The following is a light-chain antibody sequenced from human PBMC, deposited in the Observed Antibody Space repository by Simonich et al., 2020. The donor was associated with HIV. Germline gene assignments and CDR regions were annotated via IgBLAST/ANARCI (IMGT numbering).Light chain of an antibody. J-gene: IGKJ1*01. V-gene: IGKV3-15*01. CDR1: PSVSLN. CDR2: GAS. CDR3: QQYNNWPPWT. Sequence: ELVMTQSPATLSVSPGERATLSCRASPSVSLNLAWYRHEPGPVPRLLIYGASTRATGIPARFSGSGSGTEFSLTISSLQSEDFAVYYCQQYNNWPPWTFGQGTKVEIK.